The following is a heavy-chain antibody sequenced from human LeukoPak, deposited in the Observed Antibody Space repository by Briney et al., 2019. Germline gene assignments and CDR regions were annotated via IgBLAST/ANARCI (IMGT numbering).Heavy chain of an antibody. V-gene: IGHV3-9*01. CDR2: ISWNSGSI. D-gene: IGHD6-13*01. CDR1: GFTFDDYA. Sequence: GGSLRLSCAASGFTFDDYAMHWVRQAPGKGLEWVSGISWNSGSIGYADSVKGRFTISRDNAKNSLYLQMNSLRAEDTALYYCAKDRAAAGTYGMDVWGQGTTVTVSS. J-gene: IGHJ6*02. CDR3: AKDRAAAGTYGMDV.